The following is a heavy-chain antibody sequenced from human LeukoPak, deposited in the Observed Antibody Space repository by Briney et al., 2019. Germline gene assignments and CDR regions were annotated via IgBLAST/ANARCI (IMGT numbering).Heavy chain of an antibody. CDR2: ISYDGGEI. D-gene: IGHD3-16*01. Sequence: GGSLRLSCEVSGFTFSSYWMSWVRQAPGKGLEWVAIISYDGGEIYYVDSVKGRFTLSRDNAKSSVYLQMNSLRAEDAAVYYCARDKPRGSYDGSLLDSWGQGTLGTVSS. CDR1: GFTFSSYW. CDR3: ARDKPRGSYDGSLLDS. J-gene: IGHJ4*02. V-gene: IGHV3-7*01.